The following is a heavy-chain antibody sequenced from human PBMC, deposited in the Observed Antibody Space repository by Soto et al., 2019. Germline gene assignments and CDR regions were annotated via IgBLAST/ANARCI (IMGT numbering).Heavy chain of an antibody. J-gene: IGHJ4*02. CDR3: ARDPGTGYYDSSGYYYD. CDR1: GFTRSSYW. D-gene: IGHD3-22*01. V-gene: IGHV3-74*01. CDR2: INSDGSST. Sequence: EVQLVESGGGLVQPGGSLRLSCAASGFTRSSYWMHWVRQAPGKGLVWVSRINSDGSSTSYADSVKGRFTISRDNAKNTLYLQMNSLRAEDTAVYYCARDPGTGYYDSSGYYYDWGQGTLVTVSS.